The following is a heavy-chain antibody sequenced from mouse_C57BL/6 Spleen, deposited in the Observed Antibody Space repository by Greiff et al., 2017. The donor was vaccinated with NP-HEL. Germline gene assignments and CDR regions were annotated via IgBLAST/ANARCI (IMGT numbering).Heavy chain of an antibody. V-gene: IGHV1-15*01. J-gene: IGHJ3*01. CDR3: TRVAGTVAWFAY. D-gene: IGHD1-1*01. Sequence: VQLQQSGAELVRPGASVTLSCKASGYTFTDYEMHWVKQTPVHGLEWIGAIDPETGGTAYNQKFTGKAILTADKSSSTAYMELRSLTSEDSAVYYCTRVAGTVAWFAYWGQGTLVTVSA. CDR1: GYTFTDYE. CDR2: IDPETGGT.